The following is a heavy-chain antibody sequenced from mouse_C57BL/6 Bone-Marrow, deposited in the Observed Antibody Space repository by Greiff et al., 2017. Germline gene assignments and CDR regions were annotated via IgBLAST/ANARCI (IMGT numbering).Heavy chain of an antibody. V-gene: IGHV1-81*01. CDR1: GYTFTSYG. CDR2: INPRSGNT. CDR3: ASQGIYYDYDGARFAY. J-gene: IGHJ3*01. D-gene: IGHD2-4*01. Sequence: VQLQQSGAELARPGASVKLSCKASGYTFTSYGISWVKQRTGQGLEWIGEINPRSGNTYYTEKFKGKATLTADKSSSTAYMDLRSLTSEDSAVYFCASQGIYYDYDGARFAYWGQGTLVTVSA.